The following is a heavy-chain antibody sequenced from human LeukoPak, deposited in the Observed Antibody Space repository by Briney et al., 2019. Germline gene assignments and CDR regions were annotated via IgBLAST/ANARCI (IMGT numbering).Heavy chain of an antibody. Sequence: GGSLRLSCAASGFTFSRHGMHWVRQAPGKGLEWVAVIWYDGSNKYYADSVKGQFTISRDNSKNTLYLQMNSLRAEDTAVYYCARDISSRHFDHLGQGTLVTVSS. CDR2: IWYDGSNK. CDR3: ARDISSRHFDH. CDR1: GFTFSRHG. J-gene: IGHJ4*02. V-gene: IGHV3-33*01. D-gene: IGHD6-6*01.